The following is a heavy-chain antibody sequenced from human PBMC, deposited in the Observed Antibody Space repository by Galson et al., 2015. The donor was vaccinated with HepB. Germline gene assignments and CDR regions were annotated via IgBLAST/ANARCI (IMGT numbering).Heavy chain of an antibody. Sequence: SLRLSCAASGFSFNRYGVHWVRQAPGKGLEWVAAIWYGGRNKYDADSVKGRFTISRDNAKNSLYLQMNSLRVEDTALYYCVKDIGSRSYGMDVWGQGTTVTVSS. CDR1: GFSFNRYG. V-gene: IGHV3-33*03. CDR3: VKDIGSRSYGMDV. J-gene: IGHJ6*02. CDR2: IWYGGRNK. D-gene: IGHD6-13*01.